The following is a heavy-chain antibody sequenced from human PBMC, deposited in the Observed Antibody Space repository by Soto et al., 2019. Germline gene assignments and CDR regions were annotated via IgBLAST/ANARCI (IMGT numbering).Heavy chain of an antibody. CDR2: IYYSGST. J-gene: IGHJ5*02. Sequence: SETLSLTCTVSGGSISSGGYYWSWIRQHPGKGLEWIGYIYYSGSTYYNPSLKSRVTISVDTSKNQFSLKLSSVTAADTAVYYCARAQTRSWYRGYNWFDPWGQGTLVTVYS. CDR3: ARAQTRSWYRGYNWFDP. V-gene: IGHV4-31*03. D-gene: IGHD6-13*01. CDR1: GGSISSGGYY.